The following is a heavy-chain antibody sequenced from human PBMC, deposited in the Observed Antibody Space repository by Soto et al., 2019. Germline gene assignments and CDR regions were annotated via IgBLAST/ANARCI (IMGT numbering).Heavy chain of an antibody. CDR3: ARGLTMGALPSHFHY. Sequence: PSQTLSLTCAISGDSVSSNSAAWNWIRQSPSRGLEWLGRTYYRSKWYNDYAVSVKSRITINPDTSKNQFSLQLSSVTAADTAVYYCARGLTMGALPSHFHYWGQGTQVTVSS. D-gene: IGHD3-16*02. V-gene: IGHV6-1*01. J-gene: IGHJ4*02. CDR2: TYYRSKWYN. CDR1: GDSVSSNSAA.